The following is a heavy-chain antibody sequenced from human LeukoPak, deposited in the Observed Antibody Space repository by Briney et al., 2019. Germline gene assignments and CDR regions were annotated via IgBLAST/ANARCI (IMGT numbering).Heavy chain of an antibody. CDR3: AKGPSGSYSRPRDY. CDR2: ISGSGGST. CDR1: GFTFSSYA. D-gene: IGHD1-26*01. V-gene: IGHV3-23*01. Sequence: LGGSLRLSCAASGFTFSSYAMSWVRQAPGKGLEWVSAISGSGGSTYYADSVKGRFTISRDNSKNTLYLQMNSLRAEDTAVYYCAKGPSGSYSRPRDYWGQGTLVTVSS. J-gene: IGHJ4*02.